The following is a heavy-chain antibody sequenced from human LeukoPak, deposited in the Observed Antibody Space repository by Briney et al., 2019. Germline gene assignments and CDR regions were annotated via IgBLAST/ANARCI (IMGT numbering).Heavy chain of an antibody. CDR2: FDPEDGET. CDR1: GYTLTELS. J-gene: IGHJ5*02. Sequence: GASVKVSCKVSGYTLTELSMHWVRQAPGKGLEWMGGFDPEDGETIYAQKFQGRVTMTEDTSTDTACMELSSLRSEDTAVYYCATDGGGYNRNSNWFDPWGQGTLVTVSS. V-gene: IGHV1-24*01. D-gene: IGHD1-14*01. CDR3: ATDGGGYNRNSNWFDP.